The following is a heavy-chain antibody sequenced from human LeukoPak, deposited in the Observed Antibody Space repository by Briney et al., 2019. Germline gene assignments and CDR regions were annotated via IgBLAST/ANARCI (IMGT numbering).Heavy chain of an antibody. V-gene: IGHV3-21*01. CDR2: ISSSSSYI. CDR3: ARSDPSPYYDILTGSDAFDI. Sequence: GGSLRLSCAASGFTFSSYSMNWVRQAPGKGLEWVSSISSSSSYIYYADSVKGRFTISRDNAKNSLYLQMNSLRAEDTAVYYCARSDPSPYYDILTGSDAFDIWGQGTMVTVSS. J-gene: IGHJ3*02. D-gene: IGHD3-9*01. CDR1: GFTFSSYS.